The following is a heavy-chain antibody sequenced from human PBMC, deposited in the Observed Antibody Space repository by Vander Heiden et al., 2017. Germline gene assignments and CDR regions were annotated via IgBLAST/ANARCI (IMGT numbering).Heavy chain of an antibody. CDR1: GFTFSAYS. CDR3: ARSNHFDY. Sequence: EVQLVESGGGLVQPGGSLRLSCAVPGFTFSAYSMSWVRQAPGKGLEWVANIKGDGSEKYYVDSVRGRFTISRDNAKNSLYLQMNSLRAEDTAVYYCARSNHFDYWGQGTLVTVSS. J-gene: IGHJ4*02. CDR2: IKGDGSEK. V-gene: IGHV3-7*01.